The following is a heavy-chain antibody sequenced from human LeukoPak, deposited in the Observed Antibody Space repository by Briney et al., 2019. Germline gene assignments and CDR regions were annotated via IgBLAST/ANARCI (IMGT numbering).Heavy chain of an antibody. V-gene: IGHV4-39*07. CDR2: VYYNGAT. CDR1: GGSINSNSYY. Sequence: SETLSLTCTVSGGSINSNSYYWGWIRQPPGKGLEWIGSVYYNGATYYNPSLKSRVTISVDTSKNQFSLKLSSVTAADTAVYYCARRSVGSCQYRYWGQGALVTVSS. CDR3: ARRSVGSCQYRY. D-gene: IGHD2-15*01. J-gene: IGHJ4*02.